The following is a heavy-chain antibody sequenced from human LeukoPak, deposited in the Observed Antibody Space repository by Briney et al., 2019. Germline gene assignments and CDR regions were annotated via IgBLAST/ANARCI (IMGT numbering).Heavy chain of an antibody. D-gene: IGHD6-19*01. V-gene: IGHV3-23*01. J-gene: IGHJ4*02. CDR3: AKSIAVANFFDY. CDR2: ISASGGRI. Sequence: GGSLRLSCAASGFTFSSYGMSWVRQAPGKGLEWVSGISASGGRIYYADSVKGRLTISRDNSKNTLSLQMNNLRAGDTAIYYCAKSIAVANFFDYWGQGTLVTVSS. CDR1: GFTFSSYG.